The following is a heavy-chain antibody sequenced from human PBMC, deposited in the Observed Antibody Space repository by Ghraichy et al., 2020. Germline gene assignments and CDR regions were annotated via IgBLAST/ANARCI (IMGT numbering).Heavy chain of an antibody. J-gene: IGHJ6*02. CDR2: IFTGGSA. CDR3: ARGRIGGYGMDV. V-gene: IGHV3-53*01. CDR1: GFSVSSNY. Sequence: GESLNISCAASGFSVSSNYMSWVRQAPGKGLEWVSVIFTGGSAHYADSVKGRFTISRDNFKNTVDLQLNSLRAEDTAVYWCARGRIGGYGMDVWGQGTTVTVAS. D-gene: IGHD2-15*01.